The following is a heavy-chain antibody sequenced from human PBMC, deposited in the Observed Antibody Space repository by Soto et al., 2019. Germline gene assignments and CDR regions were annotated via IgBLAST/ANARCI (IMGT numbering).Heavy chain of an antibody. CDR3: ASGDKGAFDL. Sequence: EVQLVESEGGLVQPGGSLRLSCAASGFTFSYYWMHWVRQAPGQGLVWVSRIHSDGSSTTYADSVKGRFTISRDNAKNTLDLQMNSLRAEDTAVYYCASGDKGAFDLWGQGTMVTVSS. D-gene: IGHD2-21*02. J-gene: IGHJ3*01. CDR2: IHSDGSST. CDR1: GFTFSYYW. V-gene: IGHV3-74*01.